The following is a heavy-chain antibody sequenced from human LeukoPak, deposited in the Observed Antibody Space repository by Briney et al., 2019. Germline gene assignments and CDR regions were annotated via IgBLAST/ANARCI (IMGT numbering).Heavy chain of an antibody. CDR3: AREGRGDPSDAFDI. V-gene: IGHV3-53*01. CDR1: GFTVSSNY. Sequence: PGGSLRLSCAASGFTVSSNYMSWVRQAPGKGLEWVSVIYSGSSTYYADSVKGRFTISRDNSKNTLYLQMNSLRAEDTAVYYCAREGRGDPSDAFDIWGQGTMVTVSS. J-gene: IGHJ3*02. CDR2: IYSGSST. D-gene: IGHD4-17*01.